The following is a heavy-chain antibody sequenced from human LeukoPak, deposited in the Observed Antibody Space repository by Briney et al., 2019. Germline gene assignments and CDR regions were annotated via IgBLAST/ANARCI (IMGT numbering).Heavy chain of an antibody. D-gene: IGHD6-13*01. CDR1: GYTFTDYF. J-gene: IGHJ4*02. CDR3: ARGIRSWDYFDY. V-gene: IGHV1-46*03. CDR2: INPSGGST. Sequence: ASVKVSCKASGYTFTDYFIQWVRQAPGQGLEWMGIINPSGGSTSYAQKFQGRVTMTRDTSTSTVYMELSSLRSEDTAVYYCARGIRSWDYFDYWGQGTLVTVSS.